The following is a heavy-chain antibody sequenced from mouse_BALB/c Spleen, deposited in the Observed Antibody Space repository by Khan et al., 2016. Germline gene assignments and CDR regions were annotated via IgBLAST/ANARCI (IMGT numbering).Heavy chain of an antibody. V-gene: IGHV5-12*02. CDR1: GFTFSDYY. Sequence: EVELVESGGGLVQPGGSLKLSCATSGFTFSDYYMYWVRQTPEKRLEWVAYISHGGGTTSYPDTVKGRFTISRDNAKNTLYLQMSRLKSEDTAMYYCARHVYGYDVGAMDYWGQGTSVTVSS. D-gene: IGHD2-2*01. J-gene: IGHJ4*01. CDR2: ISHGGGTT. CDR3: ARHVYGYDVGAMDY.